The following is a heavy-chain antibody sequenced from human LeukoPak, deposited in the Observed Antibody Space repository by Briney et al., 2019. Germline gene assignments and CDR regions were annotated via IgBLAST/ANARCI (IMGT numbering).Heavy chain of an antibody. J-gene: IGHJ5*02. CDR1: GYTFTSYG. CDR3: ARGYSSSWQYWFDP. Sequence: GASVKVSRKASGYTFTSYGISWVRQAPGQGLEWMGWISAYNGNTNYAQKLQGRVTMTTDTSTSTAYMELRSLRSDDTAVYYCARGYSSSWQYWFDPWGQGTLVTVSS. CDR2: ISAYNGNT. D-gene: IGHD6-13*01. V-gene: IGHV1-18*01.